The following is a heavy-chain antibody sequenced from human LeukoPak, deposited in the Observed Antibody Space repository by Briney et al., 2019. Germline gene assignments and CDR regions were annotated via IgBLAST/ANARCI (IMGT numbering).Heavy chain of an antibody. D-gene: IGHD3-10*01. CDR2: IRYDGSNK. CDR1: GFTFSSYG. V-gene: IGHV3-30*02. Sequence: GGSLRLSCAASGFTFSSYGMHWVRQAPGKGLEWVAVIRYDGSNKYYADSVKGRFTISRDNSKNTLYLQMNSLRAEDTAVYYCAKDHHYYGSGSYLKIDYWGQGTLVTVSS. CDR3: AKDHHYYGSGSYLKIDY. J-gene: IGHJ4*02.